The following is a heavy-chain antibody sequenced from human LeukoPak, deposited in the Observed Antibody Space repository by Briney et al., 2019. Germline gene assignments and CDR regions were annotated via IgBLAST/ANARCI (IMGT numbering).Heavy chain of an antibody. CDR3: GTVTTSFTNAFDI. D-gene: IGHD4-17*01. Sequence: PSETLSLTCTVSGGSISSSSYYWGWIRQPPGKGLEWIGSIYYSGSTYYNPSLKSRVTISVDTSKNQFSLKLSSVTAADTAVYYCGTVTTSFTNAFDIWGQGTMVTVSS. J-gene: IGHJ3*02. V-gene: IGHV4-39*01. CDR2: IYYSGST. CDR1: GGSISSSSYY.